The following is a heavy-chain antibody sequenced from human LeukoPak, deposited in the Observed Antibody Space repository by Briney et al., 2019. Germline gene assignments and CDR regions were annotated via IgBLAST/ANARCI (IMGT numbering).Heavy chain of an antibody. V-gene: IGHV3-23*01. CDR2: ISGGGGST. CDR3: AKSPVPYCSGGSCYGMDV. D-gene: IGHD2-15*01. CDR1: RFTFSAYG. Sequence: GGSLRLSCAASRFTFSAYGMSWVRQAPGKGLEWVSSISGGGGSTYYADSVKGRFTISRDNSKNTLYLQMNSLRVEDTAGYYCAKSPVPYCSGGSCYGMDVWGQGTTVTVSS. J-gene: IGHJ6*02.